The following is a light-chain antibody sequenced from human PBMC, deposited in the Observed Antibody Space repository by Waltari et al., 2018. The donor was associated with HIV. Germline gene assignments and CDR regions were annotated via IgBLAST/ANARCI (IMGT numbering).Light chain of an antibody. CDR3: QQYVSSPLT. V-gene: IGKV3-20*01. J-gene: IGKJ4*01. Sequence: ELVLTQSPGTLSLSPGERATLSCRASQSVSSNYLAWYQQKPGQAPRLLIYGASSRATGLPDRISGSGSGTDFTLTISRLEPEDFAVYFCQQYVSSPLTFGGGTNLEIK. CDR2: GAS. CDR1: QSVSSNY.